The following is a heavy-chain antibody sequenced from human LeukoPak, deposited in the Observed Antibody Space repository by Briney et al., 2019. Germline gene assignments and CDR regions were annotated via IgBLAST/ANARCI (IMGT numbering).Heavy chain of an antibody. D-gene: IGHD3-16*02. J-gene: IGHJ3*02. V-gene: IGHV4-59*12. CDR1: GDSISSYY. Sequence: SETLSLTCTVSGDSISSYYWSWIRQPPGKGLEWIGYISNSGSTNYNPSLKSRVTISVDTSKNQFSLKLSSVTAADTAVYYCARATTFGGVIVVNAFDIWGQGTMVTVSS. CDR2: ISNSGST. CDR3: ARATTFGGVIVVNAFDI.